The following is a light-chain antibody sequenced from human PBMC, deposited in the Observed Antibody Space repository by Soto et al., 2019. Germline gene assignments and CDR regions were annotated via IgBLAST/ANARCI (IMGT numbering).Light chain of an antibody. CDR1: QSIGTS. CDR3: QQRASWPPFT. V-gene: IGKV3-11*01. J-gene: IGKJ4*01. Sequence: EIVLTQSPATLSMSPGESATLSCRASQSIGTSLAWYQHRPGQPPRLLIYDAFNRATGIPARFSGGGSGTDFTLTISSLEPEDFAVYYCQQRASWPPFTFGGGTNVDIK. CDR2: DAF.